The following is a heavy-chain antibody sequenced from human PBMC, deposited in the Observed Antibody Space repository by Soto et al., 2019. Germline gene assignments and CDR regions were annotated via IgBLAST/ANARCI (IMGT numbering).Heavy chain of an antibody. CDR1: GGSISSSSYY. V-gene: IGHV4-39*01. J-gene: IGHJ4*02. D-gene: IGHD2-15*01. Sequence: SETLSLTCTVSGGSISSSSYYWGWIRQPPGKGLEWIGSIYYSGSTYYNPSLKSRVTISVDTSKNQFSLKLSSVTAADTAVYYCAIHGFTRVVAATGYFDYWGQGPLVTVSS. CDR3: AIHGFTRVVAATGYFDY. CDR2: IYYSGST.